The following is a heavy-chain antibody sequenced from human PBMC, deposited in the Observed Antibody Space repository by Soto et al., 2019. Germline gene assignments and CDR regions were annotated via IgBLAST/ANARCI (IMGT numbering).Heavy chain of an antibody. Sequence: GESLKISCKGSGYSFTSYWIGWVRQMPGKGLEWMGIIYHGDSDTRYSPSFQGQVTISADKSISTAYLQWSSLKASDTAMYYCARRPYCGGDCYSNWFDPWGQGTLVTVSS. J-gene: IGHJ5*02. CDR2: IYHGDSDT. D-gene: IGHD2-21*02. V-gene: IGHV5-51*01. CDR1: GYSFTSYW. CDR3: ARRPYCGGDCYSNWFDP.